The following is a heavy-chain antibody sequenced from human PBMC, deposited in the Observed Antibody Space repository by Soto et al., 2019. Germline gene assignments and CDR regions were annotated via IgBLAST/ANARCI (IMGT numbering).Heavy chain of an antibody. CDR3: AGGGDILTGPYYYYGMDV. CDR1: GGSISSYY. D-gene: IGHD3-9*01. Sequence: SETLSLTCTVSGGSISSYYWSWIRQPPGKGLEWIGYIYYSGSTNYNPSLKSRVTISVDTSKNQFSLKLSSVTAADTAVYYCAGGGDILTGPYYYYGMDVRGQGTTVTVSS. CDR2: IYYSGST. J-gene: IGHJ6*02. V-gene: IGHV4-59*01.